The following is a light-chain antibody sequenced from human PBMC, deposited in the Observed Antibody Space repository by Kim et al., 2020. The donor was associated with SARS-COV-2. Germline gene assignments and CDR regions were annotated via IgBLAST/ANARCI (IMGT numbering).Light chain of an antibody. J-gene: IGLJ1*01. CDR3: QSYDSSNYV. Sequence: NFMLTQPHSVSESPGKTVTISCTRSSGSIASNYVQWYQQRPGSAPTTVIYEDNQRPSWVPDRFSGSIDSSSNSASLTISGLKTEDEADYYCQSYDSSNYVFGTGTKVTVL. CDR1: SGSIASNY. CDR2: EDN. V-gene: IGLV6-57*04.